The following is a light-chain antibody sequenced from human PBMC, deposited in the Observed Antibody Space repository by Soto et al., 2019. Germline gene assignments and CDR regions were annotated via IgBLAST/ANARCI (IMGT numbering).Light chain of an antibody. V-gene: IGLV2-14*01. CDR3: SSYTSSSTLYV. Sequence: QSALTQPASVSGSPGQSITISCTGTSSDVGGYNYVSWYQQHPGKAPKLIIYAVSNRPSGVSNRFSGANSGNTGSLTISGLQAEDEADYYCSSYTSSSTLYVFGTGTKHTVL. J-gene: IGLJ1*01. CDR2: AVS. CDR1: SSDVGGYNY.